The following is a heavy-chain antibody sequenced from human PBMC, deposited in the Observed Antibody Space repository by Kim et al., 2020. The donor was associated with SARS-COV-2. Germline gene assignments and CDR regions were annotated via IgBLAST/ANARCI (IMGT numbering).Heavy chain of an antibody. Sequence: SETLSLTCAVYGGSFSGYYWSWIRQPPGKGLEWIGEINHSGSTNYNPSLKSRVTISVDTSKNQFSLKLSSVTAADTAVYYCARRSNWYDYVWGSYRYPPPLFDYWGQGTLVTVSS. CDR2: INHSGST. J-gene: IGHJ4*02. CDR1: GGSFSGYY. D-gene: IGHD3-16*02. CDR3: ARRSNWYDYVWGSYRYPPPLFDY. V-gene: IGHV4-34*01.